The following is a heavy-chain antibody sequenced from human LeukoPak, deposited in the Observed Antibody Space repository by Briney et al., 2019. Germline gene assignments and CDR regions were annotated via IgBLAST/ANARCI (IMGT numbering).Heavy chain of an antibody. V-gene: IGHV4-30-4*01. J-gene: IGHJ4*02. CDR1: GGSISSSNW. Sequence: RSSETLSLTCAVSGGSISSSNWWSWIRQPPGKGLEWIGYIYYSGSTYYNPSLKSRVTISVDTSKNQFSLKLSSVTAADTAVYYCAREAGYSSGWYGYYDYWGQGTLVTVSS. D-gene: IGHD6-19*01. CDR2: IYYSGST. CDR3: AREAGYSSGWYGYYDY.